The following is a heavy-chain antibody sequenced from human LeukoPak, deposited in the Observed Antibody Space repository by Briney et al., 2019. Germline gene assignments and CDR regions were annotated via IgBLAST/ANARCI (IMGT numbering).Heavy chain of an antibody. D-gene: IGHD2-8*01. Sequence: GGSLRLSCAASGFTFSSHWMHWVRQAPGKGLVWVSRINSDGSSTTYADSVKGRFTISRDSSKNTLFLQMDSLRVEDTAVYYCARYYWLDPWGQGTLVTVSS. CDR2: INSDGSST. J-gene: IGHJ5*02. CDR1: GFTFSSHW. CDR3: ARYYWLDP. V-gene: IGHV3-74*01.